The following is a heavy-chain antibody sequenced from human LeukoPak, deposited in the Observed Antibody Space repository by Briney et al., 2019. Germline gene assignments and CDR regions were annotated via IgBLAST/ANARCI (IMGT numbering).Heavy chain of an antibody. Sequence: ASVTVPCKASGYTFIGYYIHWVRHAPGQGLEWMVWIKPNGGGTNYAQKFQGRVTMTRDMSISTAFMELSRLTSDDTAVYYCARGTGYSYGPAFDYWGQGTLVAVSA. J-gene: IGHJ4*02. CDR2: IKPNGGGT. V-gene: IGHV1-2*02. D-gene: IGHD5-18*01. CDR3: ARGTGYSYGPAFDY. CDR1: GYTFIGYY.